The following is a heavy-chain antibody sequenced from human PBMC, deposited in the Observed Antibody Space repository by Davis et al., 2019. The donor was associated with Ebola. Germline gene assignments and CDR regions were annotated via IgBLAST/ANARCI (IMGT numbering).Heavy chain of an antibody. V-gene: IGHV3-15*01. CDR3: TLGEN. CDR1: GFTFSNVW. CDR2: IRSRSDGGTT. D-gene: IGHD3-16*01. J-gene: IGHJ4*02. Sequence: GESLKTPRAASGFTFSNVWFTWVRQCPGKGLQWIGRIRSRSDGGTTDYATPVKGRFTISRDDSQNMVYLQMNSLKTEDTAVYFCTLGENWGPGTQVTVSS.